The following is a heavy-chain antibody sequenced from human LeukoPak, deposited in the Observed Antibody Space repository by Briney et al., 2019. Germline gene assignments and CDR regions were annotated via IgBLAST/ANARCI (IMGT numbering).Heavy chain of an antibody. CDR1: GFTFSSYS. CDR2: ISSSSSYI. Sequence: GGSLRLSCAASGFTFSSYSMNWVRQAPGKGLEWVSSISSSSSYIYYADSGKGRFTISRDNAKNSLYLQMNSLRAENTAVYYCATSIPRGYDSNGYLKPFDYWGQGTLVTVSS. D-gene: IGHD3-22*01. CDR3: ATSIPRGYDSNGYLKPFDY. V-gene: IGHV3-21*01. J-gene: IGHJ4*02.